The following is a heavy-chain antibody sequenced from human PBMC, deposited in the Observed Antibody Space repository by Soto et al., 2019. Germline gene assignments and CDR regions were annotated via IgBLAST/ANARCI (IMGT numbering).Heavy chain of an antibody. V-gene: IGHV3-23*01. CDR2: ISYSADKT. D-gene: IGHD1-7*01. J-gene: IGHJ3*01. CDR1: GFTFNTYV. Sequence: EVQLLESGGGLVQPGGSLRLSCAASGFTFNTYVMNWVRQAPGKGLEWVSTISYSADKTHYADSVKGRFTISRDNSRDTLFLQMHSLRADDADVYYCARRARTATTNWGDFDVWGQGTMVTVSS. CDR3: ARRARTATTNWGDFDV.